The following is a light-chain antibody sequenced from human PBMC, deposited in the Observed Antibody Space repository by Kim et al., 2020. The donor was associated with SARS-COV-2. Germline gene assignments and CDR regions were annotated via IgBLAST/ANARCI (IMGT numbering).Light chain of an antibody. CDR2: KAS. J-gene: IGKJ1*01. CDR1: QSISSW. CDR3: QQYSDYPWT. Sequence: DIQMTQSPSTLSASVGDRVTITCRASQSISSWLAWYQQKPGKAPDLLIYKASNLESGVPSRFSGSGSGTEFTLTINSLQPDDFVTYYCQQYSDYPWTFGQGTKVYIK. V-gene: IGKV1-5*03.